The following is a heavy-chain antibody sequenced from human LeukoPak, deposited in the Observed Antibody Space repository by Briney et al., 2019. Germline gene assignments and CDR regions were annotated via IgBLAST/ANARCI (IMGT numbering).Heavy chain of an antibody. CDR3: ARVGAATTVIF. D-gene: IGHD4-17*01. J-gene: IGHJ4*02. CDR2: IYYSGNT. V-gene: IGHV4-39*07. Sequence: SETLSLTCTVSGGSISSSIYYWGWIRQPPGKGLEWIGSIYYSGNTYYNPSLNSRVTISVDTSKNQFSLKLSSVTAADTAVYYCARVGAATTVIFWGQGTLVTVSS. CDR1: GGSISSSIYY.